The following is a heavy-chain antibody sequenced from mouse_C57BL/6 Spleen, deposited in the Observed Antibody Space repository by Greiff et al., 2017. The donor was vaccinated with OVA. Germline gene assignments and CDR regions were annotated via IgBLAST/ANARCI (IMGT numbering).Heavy chain of an antibody. CDR1: GFTFSDYG. CDR3: ARGKTGTPFAY. J-gene: IGHJ3*01. Sequence: EVMLVESGGGLVKPGGSLKLSCAASGFTFSDYGMHWVRQAPEKGLEWVAYISSGSSTIYYADTVKGRFTISRDNAKNTLFLQMTSLRSEDTAMYYCARGKTGTPFAYWGQGTLVTVSA. D-gene: IGHD4-1*01. V-gene: IGHV5-17*01. CDR2: ISSGSSTI.